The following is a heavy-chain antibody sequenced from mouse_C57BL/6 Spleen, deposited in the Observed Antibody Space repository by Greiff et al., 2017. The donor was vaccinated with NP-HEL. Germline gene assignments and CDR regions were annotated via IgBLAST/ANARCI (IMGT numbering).Heavy chain of an antibody. V-gene: IGHV1-80*01. J-gene: IGHJ3*01. CDR1: GYAFSSYW. D-gene: IGHD1-1*01. CDR3: ARGEGYGTQAWFAY. Sequence: VQLQQSGAELVKPGASVKISCKASGYAFSSYWMNWVKQRPGKGLEWIGQIYPGDGDTNYNGKFKGKATLTADKSSSTAYMQLSSLTSEDSAVYFCARGEGYGTQAWFAYWGQGTLVTVSA. CDR2: IYPGDGDT.